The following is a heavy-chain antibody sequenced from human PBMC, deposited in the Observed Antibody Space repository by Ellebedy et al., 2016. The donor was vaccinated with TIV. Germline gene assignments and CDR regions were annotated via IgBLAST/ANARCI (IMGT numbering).Heavy chain of an antibody. V-gene: IGHV6-1*01. J-gene: IGHJ4*02. CDR3: ARTNNGYVDY. CDR1: GDRVSSDSAS. Sequence: SQTLSLTCAISGDRVSSDSASWNWLRPSPSRGLEWLGRTYYRSKWYNSYSVSVKSRITINPDTSKNQFSLHLNSVTPEDTAIYYCARTNNGYVDYWGQGTLVTVSS. D-gene: IGHD5-18*01. CDR2: TYYRSKWYN.